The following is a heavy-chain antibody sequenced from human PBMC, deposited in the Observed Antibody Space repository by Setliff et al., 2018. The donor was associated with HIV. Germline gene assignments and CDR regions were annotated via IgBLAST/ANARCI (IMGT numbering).Heavy chain of an antibody. Sequence: SETLSLTCTVSGGSISSHYWSWIRQPPGKGLEWIGEINHSGSTNYNPSLKSRVTISVDTSKNQFSLKLSSVTAADAAVYYCASRVYYYDSNNFLREEGFDPWGQGTLVTVSS. J-gene: IGHJ5*02. CDR3: ASRVYYYDSNNFLREEGFDP. CDR1: GGSISSHY. V-gene: IGHV4-34*01. CDR2: INHSGST. D-gene: IGHD3-22*01.